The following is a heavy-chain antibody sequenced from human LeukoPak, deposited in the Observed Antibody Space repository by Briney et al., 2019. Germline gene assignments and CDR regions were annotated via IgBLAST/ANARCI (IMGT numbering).Heavy chain of an antibody. CDR3: AKDHGYYDILTGYYYFDY. CDR1: GFTFSSYA. CDR2: IWYDGSNK. D-gene: IGHD3-9*01. J-gene: IGHJ4*02. V-gene: IGHV3-33*06. Sequence: PGGSLRLSCAASGFTFSSYAMHWVRQAPGKGPEWVAVIWYDGSNKYYTDSVKGRFIISRDNSKNTLYLQMNSLRAEDTAVYYCAKDHGYYDILTGYYYFDYWGQGTLVTVSS.